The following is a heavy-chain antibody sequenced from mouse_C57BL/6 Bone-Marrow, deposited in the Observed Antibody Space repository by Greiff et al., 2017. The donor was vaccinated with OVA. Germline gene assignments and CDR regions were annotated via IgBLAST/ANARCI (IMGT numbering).Heavy chain of an antibody. D-gene: IGHD2-3*01. CDR1: GFTFSSYA. J-gene: IGHJ4*01. Sequence: EVHLVESGGGLVKPGGSLKLSCAASGFTFSSYAMSWVRQTPEKRLEWVATISDGGSYTYYPDNVKGRFTFSRDNAKNNLYLQMSHLKSEDTAMYYCARDPRWLLPYYYAMDYWGQGTSVTVSS. V-gene: IGHV5-4*01. CDR3: ARDPRWLLPYYYAMDY. CDR2: ISDGGSYT.